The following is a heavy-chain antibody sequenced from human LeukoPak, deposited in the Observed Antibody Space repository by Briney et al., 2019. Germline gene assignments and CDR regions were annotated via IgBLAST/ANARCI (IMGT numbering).Heavy chain of an antibody. CDR1: GGSISSYY. D-gene: IGHD6-13*01. CDR2: IYYSGST. V-gene: IGHV4-59*01. CDR3: ARVFASSSWYFLPYFDY. Sequence: PSETLSLTCTVSGGSISSYYWSWIRQPPGKGLEWIGYIYYSGSTNYNPSLKSRVTISVDTSKNQFSLKLSSVTAADTAAYYCARVFASSSWYFLPYFDYWGQGTLVTVSS. J-gene: IGHJ4*02.